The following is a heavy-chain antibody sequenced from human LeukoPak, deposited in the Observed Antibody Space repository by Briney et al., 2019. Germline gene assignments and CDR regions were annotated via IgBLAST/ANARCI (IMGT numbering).Heavy chain of an antibody. CDR2: VYHSGST. CDR1: GYSISSGDY. V-gene: IGHV4-38-2*02. D-gene: IGHD7-27*01. Sequence: SETLSLTCTVSGYSISSGDYWGWIRQPPGKGLEWIGSVYHSGSTHYNPSLKSRVTISVEKTNNKFSLKLTSVTAADTAVYYCARNSTGDKKEVNWFDPWAREPRSPSPQ. CDR3: ARNSTGDKKEVNWFDP. J-gene: IGHJ5*02.